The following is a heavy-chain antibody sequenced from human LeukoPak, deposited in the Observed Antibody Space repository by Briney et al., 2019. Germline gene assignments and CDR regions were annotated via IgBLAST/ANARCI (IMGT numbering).Heavy chain of an antibody. J-gene: IGHJ4*02. Sequence: GGSLRLSCAASGFTFSSYAMSWVRQAPGKGGEGVSAISGSGGSTYYADSVKGRFTISRDNSKNTLYLQMNSLRAEDTGVYFRAKGELNFVYWGQGTLVTVS. CDR1: GFTFSSYA. CDR2: ISGSGGST. V-gene: IGHV3-23*01. CDR3: AKGELNFVY. D-gene: IGHD1-26*01.